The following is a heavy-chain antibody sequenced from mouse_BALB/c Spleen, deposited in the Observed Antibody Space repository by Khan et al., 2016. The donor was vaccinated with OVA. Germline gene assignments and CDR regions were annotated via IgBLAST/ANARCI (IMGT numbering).Heavy chain of an antibody. CDR3: SRRSYYGTRNFDF. Sequence: QVQLQQPGAELVKPGTSVKLSCKASGYNFTSYWINWVKLRPGQGLEWIGDIYHGSGSTNYNEKLKSKAALTVATYSSTAYMQINSLASEDSALYYCSRRSYYGTRNFDFWGAGTTVTVSS. CDR1: GYNFTSYW. D-gene: IGHD1-1*01. J-gene: IGHJ1*01. CDR2: IYHGSGST. V-gene: IGHV1-55*01.